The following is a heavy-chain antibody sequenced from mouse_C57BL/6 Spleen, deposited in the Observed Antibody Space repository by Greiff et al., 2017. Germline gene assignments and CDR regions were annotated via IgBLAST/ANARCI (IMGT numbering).Heavy chain of an antibody. V-gene: IGHV14-4*01. D-gene: IGHD1-1*01. CDR3: TTHYYGSSYANFDY. J-gene: IGHJ2*01. Sequence: EVMLVESGAELVRPGASVKLSCTASGFNIKDDYMHWVKQRPEQGLEWIGWIDPENGDTEYASKFQGKATITADTSSNTAYLQLSSLTSEDTAVYYCTTHYYGSSYANFDYWGQGTTLTVSS. CDR1: GFNIKDDY. CDR2: IDPENGDT.